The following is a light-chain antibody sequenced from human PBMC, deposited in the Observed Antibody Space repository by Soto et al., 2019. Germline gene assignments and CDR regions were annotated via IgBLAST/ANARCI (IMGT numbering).Light chain of an antibody. CDR2: AAS. CDR3: QQLNSYPL. J-gene: IGKJ3*01. Sequence: DIQLTQSPSFLSASVGDRVTITCRASQGISSYLAWYQQKPGKAPKLLIYAASTLQSGVPSRFSGSGSGTEFNLTISSLQPEDFATYYCQQLNSYPLFGPGTKVDI. CDR1: QGISSY. V-gene: IGKV1-9*01.